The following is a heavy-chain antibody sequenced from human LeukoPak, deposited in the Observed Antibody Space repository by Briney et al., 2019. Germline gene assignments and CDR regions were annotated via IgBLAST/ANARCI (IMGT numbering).Heavy chain of an antibody. J-gene: IGHJ4*02. D-gene: IGHD2-15*01. CDR1: GYTFTGYY. CDR2: FTPNSGGT. CDR3: ARVIYCSGGSCSHYFDY. Sequence: ASVKVSCKASGYTFTGYYIHWVRQAPGQGLECVGWFTPNSGGTNYAQKFQGRVTMTRDTSISTAYMELSRLRSDDTAVYYCARVIYCSGGSCSHYFDYWGQGTLVTVSS. V-gene: IGHV1-2*02.